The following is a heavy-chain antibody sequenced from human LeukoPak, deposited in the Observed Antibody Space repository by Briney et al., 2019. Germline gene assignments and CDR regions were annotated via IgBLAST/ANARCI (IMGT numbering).Heavy chain of an antibody. J-gene: IGHJ4*02. CDR2: IYTSGST. D-gene: IGHD6-13*01. CDR1: GGSISSYY. CDR3: VSGPYPAAGTDHQFDY. Sequence: SETLSLTCTVSGGSISSYYWSWIRQPAGKGLEWIGRIYTSGSTNYNPSLKSRVTISVDTSKNQFSLKVSSVTAEDTAVYYCVSGPYPAAGTDHQFDYWGQGTLVTVSS. V-gene: IGHV4-4*07.